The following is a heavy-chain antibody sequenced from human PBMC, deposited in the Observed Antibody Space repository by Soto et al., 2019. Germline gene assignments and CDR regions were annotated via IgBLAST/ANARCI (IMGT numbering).Heavy chain of an antibody. D-gene: IGHD2-2*01. J-gene: IGHJ4*02. Sequence: GGSLRLSCAASGFTFSSYGMHWVRQAPGKGLEWVAVIWYDGSNKYYADSVKGRFTISRDNSKNTLYLQMNSLRAEDTAVYYCARDPMYIVVVRAALRFDYWGQGTLVTVS. CDR3: ARDPMYIVVVRAALRFDY. CDR2: IWYDGSNK. CDR1: GFTFSSYG. V-gene: IGHV3-33*01.